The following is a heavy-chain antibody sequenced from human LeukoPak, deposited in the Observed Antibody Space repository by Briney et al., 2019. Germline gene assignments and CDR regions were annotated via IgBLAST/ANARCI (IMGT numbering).Heavy chain of an antibody. CDR2: IIPIFGTA. Sequence: GASVKVSCKASGGTFSSYAISWVRQAPGQGLEWMGGIIPIFGTANYAQKFQGRVTITADESTSTAYMELSSLRSEDTAVYYCARASYGSGSYYNNDYYYYYGMDIWGQGTTVTVSS. J-gene: IGHJ6*02. CDR3: ARASYGSGSYYNNDYYYYYGMDI. CDR1: GGTFSSYA. D-gene: IGHD3-10*01. V-gene: IGHV1-69*13.